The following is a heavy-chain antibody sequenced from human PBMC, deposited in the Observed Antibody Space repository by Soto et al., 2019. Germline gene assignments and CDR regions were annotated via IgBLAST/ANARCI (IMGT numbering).Heavy chain of an antibody. J-gene: IGHJ5*02. D-gene: IGHD2-2*01. CDR1: GYTFTSYG. CDR2: ISAYNGNT. Sequence: ASVKVSCKASGYTFTSYGISWVRQAPGQGLEWMGWISAYNGNTNYAQKLQGRVTMTTDTSTSTAYMELRSLRSDDTAVYYCARYCSSTSCYVNWFDPWGPGHLVTV. CDR3: ARYCSSTSCYVNWFDP. V-gene: IGHV1-18*04.